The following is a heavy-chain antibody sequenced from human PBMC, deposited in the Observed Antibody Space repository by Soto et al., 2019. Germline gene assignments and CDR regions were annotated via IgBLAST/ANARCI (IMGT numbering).Heavy chain of an antibody. J-gene: IGHJ4*02. V-gene: IGHV4-4*02. Sequence: QVQLQESGPGLVKPSGTLSLTCAVSGGSISSSNWWSWVHQPPGKGLEWIGEIYHSGSTNYNPSLNSRVTISVDKSKNQFSLKLSSVTAADTAVYYCARSSPKPTIFGVVPKYFDYWGQGTLVTVSS. CDR2: IYHSGST. CDR1: GGSISSSNW. D-gene: IGHD3-3*01. CDR3: ARSSPKPTIFGVVPKYFDY.